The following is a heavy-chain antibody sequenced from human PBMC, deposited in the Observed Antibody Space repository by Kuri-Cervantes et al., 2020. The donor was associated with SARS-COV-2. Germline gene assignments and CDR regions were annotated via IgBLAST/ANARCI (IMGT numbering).Heavy chain of an antibody. CDR3: ARGHLSGSYRGYYYYGMDV. CDR1: GFTFSSYE. Sequence: GESLKISCAASGFTFSSYEMNWVRQAPGKGLEWVSYISSSGSTIYYADSVKGRFTISRDNAKNSLYLQMNSLRAEDTAVYYCARGHLSGSYRGYYYYGMDVWGQGTTVTVSS. J-gene: IGHJ6*02. CDR2: ISSSGSTI. D-gene: IGHD1-26*01. V-gene: IGHV3-48*03.